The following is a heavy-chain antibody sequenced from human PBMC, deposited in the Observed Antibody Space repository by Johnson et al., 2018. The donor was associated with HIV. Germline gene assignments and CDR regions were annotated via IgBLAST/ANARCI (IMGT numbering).Heavy chain of an antibody. J-gene: IGHJ3*02. CDR3: ARASAATKGNAFNI. V-gene: IGHV3-20*04. CDR2: INWNGGST. Sequence: VKLVESAGGVVQPGGSLRLSCAASGFNFNIYGMHWVRQAPVRGLEWVSGINWNGGSTGYADSVKGRFTISRDNAKNSLYLQMNSLRAEDTALYYCARASAATKGNAFNIWGQGTMFTVSS. D-gene: IGHD1-26*01. CDR1: GFNFNIYG.